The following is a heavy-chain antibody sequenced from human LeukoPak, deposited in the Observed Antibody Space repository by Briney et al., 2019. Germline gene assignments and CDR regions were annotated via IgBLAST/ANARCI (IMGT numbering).Heavy chain of an antibody. CDR3: ARPGKVRGLIHN. D-gene: IGHD3-10*01. J-gene: IGHJ4*02. Sequence: PSETLSLTCAVSGGPFSGYFWTWIRQPPGKGLEWIGEINHSGNTNYNPSRKSRVTISVDTSKNQFSLTLSTVTAADTAVYYCARPGKVRGLIHNWGQGTLVTVSS. V-gene: IGHV4-34*01. CDR2: INHSGNT. CDR1: GGPFSGYF.